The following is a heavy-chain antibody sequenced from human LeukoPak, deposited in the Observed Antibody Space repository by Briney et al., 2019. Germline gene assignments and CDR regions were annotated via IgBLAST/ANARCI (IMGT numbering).Heavy chain of an antibody. J-gene: IGHJ2*01. V-gene: IGHV4-34*01. CDR2: INHSGST. CDR1: GGSFSGYY. CDR3: ARGGNKQHIVVVTAIRKPDWYFDL. D-gene: IGHD2-21*02. Sequence: SGTLSLTCAVYGGSFSGYYWSWIRQPPGKGLEWIGEINHSGSTNYNPSLKSRVTISVDTSKNQFSLKLSSVTAADTAVYYCARGGNKQHIVVVTAIRKPDWYFDLWGRGTLVTVSS.